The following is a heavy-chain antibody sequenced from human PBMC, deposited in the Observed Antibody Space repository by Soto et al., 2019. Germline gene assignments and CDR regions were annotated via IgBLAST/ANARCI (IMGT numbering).Heavy chain of an antibody. CDR1: GFTFSRYN. J-gene: IGHJ6*02. CDR3: VREEASGSSGLTYHYYYNGMDV. V-gene: IGHV3-48*02. D-gene: IGHD3-10*01. Sequence: GGSLRLSCVTSGFTFSRYNMHWVRQAPGKGLEWVAYVTTSGDTMFYADSVEGRFAISRDVAKNSVHLQMNSLGDEDTAVYYCVREEASGSSGLTYHYYYNGMDVWGQGTTVTVSS. CDR2: VTTSGDTM.